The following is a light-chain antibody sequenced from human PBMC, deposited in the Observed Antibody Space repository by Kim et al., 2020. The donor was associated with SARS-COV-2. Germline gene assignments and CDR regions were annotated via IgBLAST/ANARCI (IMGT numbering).Light chain of an antibody. J-gene: IGKJ1*01. CDR1: RDIATW. CDR3: QQYKSYPWT. Sequence: SAASGDRVTIACRAGRDIATWLAWYQQNPGESPRLLIYKASNLKSGVPSRFSGSGSGTEFTLTTDSLQADDLATYYCQQYKSYPWTFGQGTKLEI. CDR2: KAS. V-gene: IGKV1-5*03.